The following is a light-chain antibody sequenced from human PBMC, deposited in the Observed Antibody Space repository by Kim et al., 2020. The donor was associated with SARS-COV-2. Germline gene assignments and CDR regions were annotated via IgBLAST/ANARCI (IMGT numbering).Light chain of an antibody. CDR3: QQYYSTPPS. V-gene: IGKV4-1*01. CDR1: QTVLYNSNNKNY. CDR2: WAS. Sequence: RATLKRKSSQTVLYNSNNKNYLAWYQQKRGQAPKLLIYWASIPESGVSDRFSGSGSETDFTLTLSSLQAEDVAVYFCQQYYSTPPSFGQGTKLEI. J-gene: IGKJ2*03.